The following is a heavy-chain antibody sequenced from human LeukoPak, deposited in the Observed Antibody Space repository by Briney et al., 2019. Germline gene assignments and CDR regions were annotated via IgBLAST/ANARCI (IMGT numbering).Heavy chain of an antibody. CDR1: GGSFSGYY. D-gene: IGHD2-15*01. CDR3: ARGQRFSGAQHHFDY. V-gene: IGHV4-34*01. Sequence: ASETLSLTCAVYGGSFSGYYWSWIRQPPGKGLEGIGEINHSGSTNYNPSLKSRVTISVDTSKNQFSLKLSSVTAADTAVYYCARGQRFSGAQHHFDYWGQGTLVTVSS. CDR2: INHSGST. J-gene: IGHJ4*02.